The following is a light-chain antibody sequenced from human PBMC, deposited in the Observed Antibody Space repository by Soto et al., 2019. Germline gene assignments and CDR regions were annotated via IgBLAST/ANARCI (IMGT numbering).Light chain of an antibody. CDR1: SSDFGSYNL. CDR2: EVS. CDR3: CSYAGSSTFYV. J-gene: IGLJ1*01. Sequence: QSALTQPASVSGSPGQSITISCTGTSSDFGSYNLVSWYQQHPGKAPKLMIYEVSKRPSGVSNRFSGSKSGNTASLTISGLQAEDEADYYCCSYAGSSTFYVFGTGT. V-gene: IGLV2-23*02.